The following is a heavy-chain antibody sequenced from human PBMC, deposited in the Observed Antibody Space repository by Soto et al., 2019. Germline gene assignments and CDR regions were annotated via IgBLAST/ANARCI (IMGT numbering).Heavy chain of an antibody. V-gene: IGHV3-74*01. CDR3: TRSGDADYEPRGDALDI. D-gene: IGHD4-17*01. Sequence: EVQLVESGGGLVQPGGSLRLACAASGFTFSIFWMHWVRQAPGKGLVWVSRMNSDGSITNYADSVRGLFTISRDNAKNTLYLQMNSLRAEDTAVYYCTRSGDADYEPRGDALDIWGQGTLVTVSS. CDR2: MNSDGSIT. CDR1: GFTFSIFW. J-gene: IGHJ3*02.